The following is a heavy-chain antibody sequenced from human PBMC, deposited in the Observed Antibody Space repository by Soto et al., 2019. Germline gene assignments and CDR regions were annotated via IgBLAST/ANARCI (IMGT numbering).Heavy chain of an antibody. CDR3: AKDPGTYYFDY. CDR1: GFTFSSYG. D-gene: IGHD3-10*01. V-gene: IGHV3-30*18. CDR2: ISYDGSNK. J-gene: IGHJ4*02. Sequence: QVQLVESGGGVVQPGRSLRLSCAASGFTFSSYGMHWVRQAPGKGLEWVAVISYDGSNKYYADSVKGRFTISRDNSKNTLYRQMNSLRAEDTAVYYCAKDPGTYYFDYWGQGTLVTVSS.